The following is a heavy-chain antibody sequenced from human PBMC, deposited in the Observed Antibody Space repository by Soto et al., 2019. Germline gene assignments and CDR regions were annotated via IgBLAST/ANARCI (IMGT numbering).Heavy chain of an antibody. Sequence: QVQLVQSGVEVKKPGASVKVSCKASGYTFISHGISWVRQAPGQGLEWMGWISCKNGNTNYAQKLQGRVTLTTDTSTSTANMELRSLRSDDTAVYYCARVSSSIVVVPDYGMDVWGQGTTVTVSS. D-gene: IGHD2-15*01. CDR1: GYTFISHG. V-gene: IGHV1-18*04. CDR3: ARVSSSIVVVPDYGMDV. CDR2: ISCKNGNT. J-gene: IGHJ6*02.